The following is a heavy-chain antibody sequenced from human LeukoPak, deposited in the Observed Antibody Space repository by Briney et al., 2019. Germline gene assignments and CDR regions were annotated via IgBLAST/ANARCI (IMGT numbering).Heavy chain of an antibody. J-gene: IGHJ4*02. D-gene: IGHD5-18*01. CDR1: GYSFTSYW. CDR2: IYPGDSDT. CDR3: ARRGYSYGKDTYYFDY. Sequence: GESLKISCKGSGYSFTSYWIGWVRQMPGKGLEWMGIIYPGDSDTRYSLSFQGQVTISADKSISTAYLQWSSLKASDTAMYYCARRGYSYGKDTYYFDYWGQGTLVTVSS. V-gene: IGHV5-51*01.